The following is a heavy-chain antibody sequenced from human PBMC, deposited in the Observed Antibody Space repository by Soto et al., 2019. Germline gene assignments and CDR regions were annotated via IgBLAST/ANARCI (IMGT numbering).Heavy chain of an antibody. J-gene: IGHJ5*02. D-gene: IGHD5-18*01. V-gene: IGHV4-61*01. Sequence: QVQLQESGPGLVKPSETLSLTCTVSGGSVSSGSYYWSWIRQPPGKGLEWIGYIYYSGSTNYNPSLKSRVTISVDTSKNQFSLKLSSVTAADTAVYYCARGRRYSYGLTWGQGTLVTVSS. CDR1: GGSVSSGSYY. CDR2: IYYSGST. CDR3: ARGRRYSYGLT.